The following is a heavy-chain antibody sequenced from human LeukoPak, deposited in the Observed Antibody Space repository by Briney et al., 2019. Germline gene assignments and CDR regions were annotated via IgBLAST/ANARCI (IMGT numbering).Heavy chain of an antibody. J-gene: IGHJ6*03. CDR2: IIPIFGTA. D-gene: IGHD6-13*01. CDR3: ARDFGYSRYYYYMDV. Sequence: GASVKVSCKASGGTFSSYAISWVRQAPGQGLEWMGGIIPIFGTANYAQKFQGRVTITADKSTSTAYMELSSLRSEDTAVYYCARDFGYSRYYYYMDVWGKGTTVTVSS. CDR1: GGTFSSYA. V-gene: IGHV1-69*06.